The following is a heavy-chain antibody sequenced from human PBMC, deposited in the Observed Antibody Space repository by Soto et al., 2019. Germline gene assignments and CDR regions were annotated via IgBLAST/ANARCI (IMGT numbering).Heavy chain of an antibody. V-gene: IGHV4-59*12. D-gene: IGHD6-13*01. CDR2: IYHSGST. Sequence: SETLSLTATVSVGSISSYYWSWIRQPPGKGLGWIGYIYHSGSTNSNPSLRSRVTISVDTSKNQFSLKLSSVTAADTAVYYCARATSRAVGQQLVRRYYGMDVWGQGTTVTVSS. J-gene: IGHJ6*02. CDR3: ARATSRAVGQQLVRRYYGMDV. CDR1: VGSISSYY.